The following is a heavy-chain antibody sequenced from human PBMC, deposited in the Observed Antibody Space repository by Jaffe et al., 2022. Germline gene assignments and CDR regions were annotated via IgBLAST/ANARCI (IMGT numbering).Heavy chain of an antibody. CDR2: IYHSGST. CDR3: ARRENSAHIDY. V-gene: IGHV4-38-2*01. D-gene: IGHD1-26*01. J-gene: IGHJ4*02. CDR1: GYSISSGYY. Sequence: QVQLQESGPGLVKPSETLSLTCAVSGYSISSGYYWGWIRQPPGKGLEWIGSIYHSGSTYYNPSLKSRVTISVDTSKNQFSLKLSSVTAADTAVYYCARRENSAHIDYWGQGTLVTVSS.